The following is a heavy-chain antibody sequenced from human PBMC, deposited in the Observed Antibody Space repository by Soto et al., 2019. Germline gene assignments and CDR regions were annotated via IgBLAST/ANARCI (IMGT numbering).Heavy chain of an antibody. D-gene: IGHD6-19*01. J-gene: IGHJ4*02. CDR1: GCTFGNYD. V-gene: IGHV3-23*01. CDR3: ATISWSGGRFGGY. CDR2: IRGSGDT. Sequence: EVQLLESGGGLIQPGGSLRLSCAASGCTFGNYDMSWVRQAPGEGLEWVSGIRGSGDTYYADSFQGRFIISRDNSENTVYLQMNSLRAEDTAVYYCATISWSGGRFGGYWGQGTLVTVSS.